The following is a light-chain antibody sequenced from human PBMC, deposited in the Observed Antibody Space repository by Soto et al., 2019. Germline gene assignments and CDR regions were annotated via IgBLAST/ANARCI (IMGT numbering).Light chain of an antibody. CDR1: SNDVGHSSF. CDR3: NSQADYGNHV. Sequence: QSALTQPPSASGSPGQSVTISCTGNSNDVGHSSFISWYQQHPGKGPKLIIYEVSKRPSGVPDRFSGSKSGNTASLSVSGLQDEDEADYFCNSQADYGNHVFGTGTKLTVL. J-gene: IGLJ1*01. CDR2: EVS. V-gene: IGLV2-8*01.